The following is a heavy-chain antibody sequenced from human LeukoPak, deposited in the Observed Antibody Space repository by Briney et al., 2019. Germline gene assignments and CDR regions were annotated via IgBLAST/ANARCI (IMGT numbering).Heavy chain of an antibody. J-gene: IGHJ1*01. CDR3: ARVRSPLHAEYFQH. Sequence: ASVKVSCKASGYTFTSYAMNWVRQAPGQGLEWMGWINTNTGNPTYAQGSTGRFVFSLDTSVSTAYLQISSLKAEDTAVYYCARVRSPLHAEYFQHWGQGTLVTVSS. CDR1: GYTFTSYA. CDR2: INTNTGNP. V-gene: IGHV7-4-1*02.